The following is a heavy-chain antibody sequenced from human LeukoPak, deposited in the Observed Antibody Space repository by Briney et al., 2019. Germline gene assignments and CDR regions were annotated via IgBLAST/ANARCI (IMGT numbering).Heavy chain of an antibody. CDR3: ARGWGRFYCSSTSCYKGGYYFDY. CDR1: GGSFSGYY. CDR2: INHSGST. J-gene: IGHJ4*02. V-gene: IGHV4-34*01. Sequence: PSETLSLTCAVYGGSFSGYYWSWIRQPPGKGLEWIGEINHSGSTNYNPSLKSRVTISVDTSKNQFSLKLSSVTAADTAVYYCARGWGRFYCSSTSCYKGGYYFDYWGQGTLVTVSS. D-gene: IGHD2-2*02.